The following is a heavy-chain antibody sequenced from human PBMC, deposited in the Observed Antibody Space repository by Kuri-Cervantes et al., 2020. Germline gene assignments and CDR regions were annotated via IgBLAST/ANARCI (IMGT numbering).Heavy chain of an antibody. Sequence: GESLKISCAASGFTFSSYSMNWVRQAPGKGLEWVSTISGTGGSGVGTYYADSVKGRFTISRDNSKNTLYLQMNSLRAEDTAVYYCAKDPNTLSIVGAAVAFDSWGQGTLVTVSS. CDR3: AKDPNTLSIVGAAVAFDS. D-gene: IGHD1-26*01. V-gene: IGHV3-23*01. CDR1: GFTFSSYS. J-gene: IGHJ4*02. CDR2: ISGTGGSGVGT.